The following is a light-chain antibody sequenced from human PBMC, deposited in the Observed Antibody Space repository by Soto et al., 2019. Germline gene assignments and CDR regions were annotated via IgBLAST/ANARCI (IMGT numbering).Light chain of an antibody. Sequence: DIQMTQSPSSLSASVGDRVTITCRASQGITNDLGWYQQKPGKAPKRLIYAASSLQSGVPSRFSGSGSGTEYTLTISSRQLQYFATSYCLQHNSYPLTFGQGTKVEIK. J-gene: IGKJ1*01. CDR2: AAS. CDR3: LQHNSYPLT. V-gene: IGKV1-17*01. CDR1: QGITND.